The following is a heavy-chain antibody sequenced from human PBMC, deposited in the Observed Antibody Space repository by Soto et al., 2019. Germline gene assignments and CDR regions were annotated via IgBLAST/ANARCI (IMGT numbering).Heavy chain of an antibody. D-gene: IGHD4-17*01. Sequence: QVQLVQSGAEVKKPGASVKVSCKASGYTFTSYHMDWVRQAPGQGLEWMGKVSPSGDRTWNAQKIRGRVTMTRDTSTSTDYMELSSLRSEDTAVYYCARDGGNYGDDDYWGQGTLVTVFS. CDR2: VSPSGDRT. CDR1: GYTFTSYH. V-gene: IGHV1-46*01. J-gene: IGHJ4*02. CDR3: ARDGGNYGDDDY.